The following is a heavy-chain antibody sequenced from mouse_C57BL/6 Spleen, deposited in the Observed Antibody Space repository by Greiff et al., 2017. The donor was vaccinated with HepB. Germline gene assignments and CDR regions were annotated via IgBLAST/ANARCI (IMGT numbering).Heavy chain of an antibody. CDR2: ITPNNGGT. V-gene: IGHV1-18*01. CDR3: ARKKNYGNYLGHWYFDV. J-gene: IGHJ1*03. D-gene: IGHD2-1*01. CDR1: GYTFTDYN. Sequence: EVQLQQSGPELVKPGASVKIPCKASGYTFTDYNMDWVKQSHGKSLEWIGDITPNNGGTIYNQKFKGKATLTVDKSSSTAYMELRRLTSEDTAVYYGARKKNYGNYLGHWYFDVWGTGTTVTVSS.